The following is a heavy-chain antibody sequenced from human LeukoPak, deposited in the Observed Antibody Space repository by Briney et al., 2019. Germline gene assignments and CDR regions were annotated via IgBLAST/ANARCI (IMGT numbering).Heavy chain of an antibody. CDR2: IKEDGSDK. V-gene: IGHV3-7*01. J-gene: IGHJ4*02. Sequence: GGSLRLSCAASGFTFSRYWMSWVRQAPGKGLEWVANIKEDGSDKYYVDSVKGRFTISRDNAKNTLYLQMKSLRAEDTAVYYCARDWFHAIDYWGQGTLVTVSS. CDR1: GFTFSRYW. CDR3: ARDWFHAIDY. D-gene: IGHD2/OR15-2a*01.